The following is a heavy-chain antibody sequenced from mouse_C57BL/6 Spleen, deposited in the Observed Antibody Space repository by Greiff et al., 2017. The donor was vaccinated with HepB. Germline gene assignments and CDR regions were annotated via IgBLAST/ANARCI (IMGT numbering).Heavy chain of an antibody. Sequence: VQLQQSGTVLARPGASVKMSCKTSGYTFTSYWMHWVKQRPGQGLEWIGAIYPGNSDTSYNQKFKGKAKLTAVTSASTAYMELSSLTNEDSAVYYWTRSPYYYGSSYLYWYFDVWGTGTTVTVSS. CDR3: TRSPYYYGSSYLYWYFDV. CDR1: GYTFTSYW. J-gene: IGHJ1*03. V-gene: IGHV1-5*01. D-gene: IGHD1-1*01. CDR2: IYPGNSDT.